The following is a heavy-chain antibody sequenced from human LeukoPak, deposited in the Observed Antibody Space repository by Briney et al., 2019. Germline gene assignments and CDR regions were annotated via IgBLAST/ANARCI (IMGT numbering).Heavy chain of an antibody. CDR3: ATESGTYSGTCFDY. V-gene: IGHV3-30*03. CDR1: GFTFTTYG. CDR2: ISYDGTKT. D-gene: IGHD1-26*01. J-gene: IGHJ4*02. Sequence: GGALRLSCAASGFTFTTYGMHWVRQAPGEGLDGVALISYDGTKTYYSDSVKGRFTISRDSSRNTLYLQMNSLRAEDTAVYYCATESGTYSGTCFDYWGQGTLVTVSS.